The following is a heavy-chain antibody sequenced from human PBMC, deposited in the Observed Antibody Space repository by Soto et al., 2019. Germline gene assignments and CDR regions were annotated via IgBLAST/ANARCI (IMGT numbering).Heavy chain of an antibody. CDR3: AKIEYASSWYYYGMDV. J-gene: IGHJ6*02. CDR1: GFTFSTYA. V-gene: IGHV3-23*01. D-gene: IGHD6-13*01. CDR2: ISGNGRST. Sequence: LRLSCAASGFTFSTYAMSWVRQAPGKGLEWVSIISGNGRSTYYADSVQGRFSVSRDNSKNTLYVQMNSLRAEDTAIYYCAKIEYASSWYYYGMDVWGQGTTVTVSS.